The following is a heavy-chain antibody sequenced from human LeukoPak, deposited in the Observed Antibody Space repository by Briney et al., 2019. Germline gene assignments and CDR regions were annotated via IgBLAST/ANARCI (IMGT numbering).Heavy chain of an antibody. CDR1: GGSISSYY. CDR2: IYYSGST. CDR3: AREGSSGWYDAFDI. Sequence: SETLSLTCTVSGGSISSYYWSWIRQPPGKGLEWIGYIYYSGSTNYNPSLKSPVTISVDTSKNQFSLKLSSVTAADTAVYYCAREGSSGWYDAFDIWGQGTMVTVSS. V-gene: IGHV4-59*12. D-gene: IGHD6-19*01. J-gene: IGHJ3*02.